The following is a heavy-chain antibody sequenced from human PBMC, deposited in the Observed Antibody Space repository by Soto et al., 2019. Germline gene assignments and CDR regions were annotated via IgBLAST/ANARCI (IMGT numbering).Heavy chain of an antibody. CDR2: ISYDGSNK. CDR1: GFTFSSYA. Sequence: GGSLRLSCAASGFTFSSYAMHWVRQAPGKGLEWVAVISYDGSNKYYADSVKGRFTISRDNSKNTLYLQMNSLRAEDTAVYYCAREPDPPHRSMVRSEPPHYTNDYWGQGTLVTVSS. J-gene: IGHJ4*02. CDR3: AREPDPPHRSMVRSEPPHYTNDY. D-gene: IGHD4-4*01. V-gene: IGHV3-30-3*01.